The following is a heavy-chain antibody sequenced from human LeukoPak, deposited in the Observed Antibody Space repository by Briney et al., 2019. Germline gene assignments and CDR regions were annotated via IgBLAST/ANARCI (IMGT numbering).Heavy chain of an antibody. J-gene: IGHJ4*02. Sequence: GESLKISCKGSGYSFTSYWIGWVRQMPGKGLEWMGIIYPDDSETRYSPSFQGQVTISADRSIGTAYLQWSSLKASDSAMYYCARRPTDSPFDYWGQGTLVTVSS. CDR1: GYSFTSYW. V-gene: IGHV5-51*01. CDR3: ARRPTDSPFDY. CDR2: IYPDDSET. D-gene: IGHD2-15*01.